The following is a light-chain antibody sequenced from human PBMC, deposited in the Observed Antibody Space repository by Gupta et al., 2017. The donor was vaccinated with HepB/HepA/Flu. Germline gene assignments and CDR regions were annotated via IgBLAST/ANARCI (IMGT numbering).Light chain of an antibody. CDR3: LLSYNGPRV. V-gene: IGLV7-46*01. J-gene: IGLJ3*02. CDR1: TGAVTSGHY. Sequence: QAVVTQEPSLTVSPGGPVTLTCGSSTGAVTSGHYPFWFQRKPGQAPKTLIYDTNNKHSWTPARFSGSLLGDKAALTLSGAQPEDEAEYYCLLSYNGPRVFGEGTKLTVL. CDR2: DTN.